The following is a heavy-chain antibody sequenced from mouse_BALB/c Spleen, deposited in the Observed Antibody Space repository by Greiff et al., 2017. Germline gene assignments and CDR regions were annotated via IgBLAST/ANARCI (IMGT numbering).Heavy chain of an antibody. V-gene: IGHV1S137*01. CDR1: GYTFTDYA. D-gene: IGHD1-1*01. CDR2: ISTYYGDA. CDR3: AREGVLRCCAY. J-gene: IGHJ3*01. Sequence: LQESGAELVRPGVSVKISCKGSGYTFTDYAMHWVKQSHAKSLEWIGVISTYYGDASYNQKFKGKATMTVDKSSSTAYMELARLTSEDSAIYYCAREGVLRCCAYWGQGTLVTVSA.